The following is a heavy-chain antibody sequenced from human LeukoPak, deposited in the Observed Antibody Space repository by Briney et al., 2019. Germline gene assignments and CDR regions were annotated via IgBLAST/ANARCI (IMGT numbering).Heavy chain of an antibody. J-gene: IGHJ6*02. V-gene: IGHV1-46*01. CDR2: INPSGGST. CDR1: GYTFTSYG. D-gene: IGHD2-15*01. CDR3: AREVASYYYYYGMDV. Sequence: ASVKVSCKASGYTFTSYGISWVRQAPGQGLEWMGIINPSGGSTSYAQKFQGRVTMTRDTSTSTVYMELSSLRSEDTAVYYCAREVASYYYYYGMDVWGQGTTVTASS.